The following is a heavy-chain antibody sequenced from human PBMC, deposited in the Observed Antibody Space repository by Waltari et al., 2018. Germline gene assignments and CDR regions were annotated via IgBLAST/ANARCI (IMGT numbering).Heavy chain of an antibody. D-gene: IGHD6-13*01. CDR3: ARGPRQAGTSSWIFDY. CDR2: VHSSGSY. V-gene: IGHV4-4*07. Sequence: QVQLQESGPGLLKPSETLSLTCNVSGDSISSSYWSWIRQPAGNGLEWIGRVHSSGSYNYNTSLTSRVTMSVDTSKNQFSLKLTSVTAADTARYFCARGPRQAGTSSWIFDYWGQGILVTVSS. J-gene: IGHJ4*02. CDR1: GDSISSSY.